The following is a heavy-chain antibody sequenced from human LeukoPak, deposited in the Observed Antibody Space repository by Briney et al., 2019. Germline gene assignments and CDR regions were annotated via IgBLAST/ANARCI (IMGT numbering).Heavy chain of an antibody. CDR3: ARDREQRFFDY. D-gene: IGHD5-24*01. Sequence: GGSLRLSCAASGFTVSSNYMSWVRQAPGKGLEWVSVIYSGGSTYYADSVKGRFTISRDNSKNTLYLQMNSPRAEDTAVYYCARDREQRFFDYWGQGTLVTVSS. CDR1: GFTVSSNY. V-gene: IGHV3-66*01. J-gene: IGHJ4*02. CDR2: IYSGGST.